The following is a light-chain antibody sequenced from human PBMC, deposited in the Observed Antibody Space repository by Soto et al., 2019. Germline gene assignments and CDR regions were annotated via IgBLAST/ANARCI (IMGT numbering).Light chain of an antibody. CDR2: EDN. CDR3: QSFDSSDQV. Sequence: NFMLTQPHSVSESPGKTVTISCTRSSGSIASNYVQWYQQRPGSSPTTVIYEDNQRPSGGPDRFSGSIDSSSNSASHTIAGLKTEDEADYSCQSFDSSDQVFGGGTKLTVL. V-gene: IGLV6-57*01. J-gene: IGLJ3*02. CDR1: SGSIASNY.